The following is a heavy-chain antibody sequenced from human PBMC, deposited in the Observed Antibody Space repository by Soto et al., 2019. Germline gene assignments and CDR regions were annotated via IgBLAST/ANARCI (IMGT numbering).Heavy chain of an antibody. Sequence: EVQLVESGGGLVKPGGSLRLSCAASGFTFSSYSMNWVRQAPGKGLEWVSSISSSSSYIYYADSVKGRFTFSRDNAKNSLYLQMNCLRAEDTGVYYCAREANYPNWFDPWGQGTLVTVSS. CDR2: ISSSSSYI. J-gene: IGHJ5*02. D-gene: IGHD1-7*01. V-gene: IGHV3-21*01. CDR1: GFTFSSYS. CDR3: AREANYPNWFDP.